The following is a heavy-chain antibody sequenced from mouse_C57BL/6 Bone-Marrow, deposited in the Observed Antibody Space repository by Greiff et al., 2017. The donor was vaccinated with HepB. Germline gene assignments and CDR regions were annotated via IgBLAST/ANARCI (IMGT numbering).Heavy chain of an antibody. V-gene: IGHV14-4*01. D-gene: IGHD1-1*01. CDR2: IDPENGDT. CDR3: TLYYYGSS. Sequence: EVQLKESGAELVRPGASVKLSCTASGFNIKDDYMHWVKQRPEQGLEWIGWIDPENGDTEYASKFQGKATITADTSSNTAYLQLSSLTSEDTAVYYCTLYYYGSSWGQGTTLTVSS. CDR1: GFNIKDDY. J-gene: IGHJ2*01.